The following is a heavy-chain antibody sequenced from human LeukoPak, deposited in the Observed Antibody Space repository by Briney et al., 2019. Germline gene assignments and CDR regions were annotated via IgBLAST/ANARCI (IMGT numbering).Heavy chain of an antibody. CDR1: GYSFTNYW. CDR2: IYPGDSDT. J-gene: IGHJ6*04. CDR3: ARHSGYCGGGCYPEVDV. D-gene: IGHD2-21*02. V-gene: IGHV5-51*01. Sequence: ESLEISCKGSGYSFTNYWIGWVRQIPGKGLEWMGIIYPGDSDTRYSPSFQGQVTISADKSISTAYLQWSRLKASDTAMYYCARHSGYCGGGCYPEVDVWGKGTTVTVPS.